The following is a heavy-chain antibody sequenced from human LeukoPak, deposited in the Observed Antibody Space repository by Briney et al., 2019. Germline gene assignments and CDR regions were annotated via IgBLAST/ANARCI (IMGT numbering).Heavy chain of an antibody. CDR2: ISAYNGNT. Sequence: GGSLRLSCAASGFTFTSYGISWVRQAPGQGLEWMGWISAYNGNTNYAQKLQGRVTMTTDTSTSTAYMELRSLRSDDTAVYYCARGHFYGVTDYWGQGTLVTVSS. V-gene: IGHV1-18*01. CDR3: ARGHFYGVTDY. J-gene: IGHJ4*02. D-gene: IGHD4-17*01. CDR1: GFTFTSYG.